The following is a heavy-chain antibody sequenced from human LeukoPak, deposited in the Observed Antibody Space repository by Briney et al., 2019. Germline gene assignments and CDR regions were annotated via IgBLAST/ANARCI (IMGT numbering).Heavy chain of an antibody. D-gene: IGHD3-10*01. Sequence: SETLSFTCTVSSGSISSGSYYWSWIRQPAGKGLEWIGRIYTSGSTNYNPSLKSRVTISVDTSKNQFSLKLSSVTAADTAVYYCARGRRVGVRVRKAFDIWGQGTMVTVSS. CDR1: SGSISSGSYY. V-gene: IGHV4-61*02. CDR2: IYTSGST. J-gene: IGHJ3*02. CDR3: ARGRRVGVRVRKAFDI.